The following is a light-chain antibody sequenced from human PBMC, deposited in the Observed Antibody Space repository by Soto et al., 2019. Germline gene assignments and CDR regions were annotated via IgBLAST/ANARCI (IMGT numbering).Light chain of an antibody. V-gene: IGLV2-14*01. CDR1: SSDVGGYHY. J-gene: IGLJ3*02. CDR3: NSYTSINTLV. Sequence: QSALTQPASVSGSPGQSITISCTGSSSDVGGYHYVSWYQHHPGKAPKLMIYEVTNRPSGVSNRFSGSKSGNTASLTISGLQAEDEADYYCNSYTSINTLVFGGGTQLTVL. CDR2: EVT.